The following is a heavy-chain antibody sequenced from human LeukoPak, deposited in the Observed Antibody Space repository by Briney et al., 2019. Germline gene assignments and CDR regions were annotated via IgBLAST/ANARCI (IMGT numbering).Heavy chain of an antibody. Sequence: PGGSLRLSCAASGFTFSSYAMSWVRQAPGKGLEWVSAISGSGRSTYYADSVKGRFTFSRDNSMNTLYLQMNSLRAEDTAVYYCAKDRDIAVAGTSDYWGQRTLVTVSS. J-gene: IGHJ4*02. D-gene: IGHD6-19*01. CDR3: AKDRDIAVAGTSDY. CDR2: ISGSGRST. CDR1: GFTFSSYA. V-gene: IGHV3-23*01.